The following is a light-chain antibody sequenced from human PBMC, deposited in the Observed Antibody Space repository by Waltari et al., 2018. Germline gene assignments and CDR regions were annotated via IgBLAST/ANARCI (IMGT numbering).Light chain of an antibody. V-gene: IGKV5-2*01. Sequence: ETTLTQSPAFMSATPRDKVNISCRASQDIDDEMSWYQQKPGEGAIFIIQEATTLVPGIPPRFSGSGYGTDYTLTINNIQSEDVASYFCLEHDNFPTHTFGQGTKLEIK. CDR3: LEHDNFPTHT. J-gene: IGKJ2*01. CDR1: QDIDDE. CDR2: EAT.